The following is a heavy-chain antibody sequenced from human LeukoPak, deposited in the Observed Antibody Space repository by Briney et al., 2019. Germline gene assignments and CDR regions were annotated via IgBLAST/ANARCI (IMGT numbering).Heavy chain of an antibody. Sequence: ASVKVSCKASGYTFTGYYMHWVRQAPGQGLEWMGRINPNSGGTNYAQKFQGRVTMTRDTSISTAYMELSRLRSDDTAVYYCARDNAVEGYYYYMDVWGKGTAVTVSS. CDR2: INPNSGGT. D-gene: IGHD5-24*01. V-gene: IGHV1-2*06. CDR1: GYTFTGYY. CDR3: ARDNAVEGYYYYMDV. J-gene: IGHJ6*03.